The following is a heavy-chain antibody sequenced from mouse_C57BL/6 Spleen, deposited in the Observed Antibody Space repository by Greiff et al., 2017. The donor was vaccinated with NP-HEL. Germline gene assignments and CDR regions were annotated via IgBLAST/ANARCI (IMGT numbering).Heavy chain of an antibody. CDR3: DNSPRTAQASYGYFDY. J-gene: IGHJ2*01. V-gene: IGHV1-39*01. CDR1: GYSFTDYN. CDR2: INSNYGTT. D-gene: IGHD3-2*02. Sequence: VQLQQSGPELVKPGASVKISCKASGYSFTDYNMNWVNQSKGKSLEWIGVINSNYGTTNYDQNFKGKATLTVDKSSSTDYMQLNRLTSEDSADSYCDNSPRTAQASYGYFDYWGQGTTLTVSS.